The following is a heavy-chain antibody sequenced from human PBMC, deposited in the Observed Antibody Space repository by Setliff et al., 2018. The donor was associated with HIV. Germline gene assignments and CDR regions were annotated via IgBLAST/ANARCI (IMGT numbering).Heavy chain of an antibody. J-gene: IGHJ4*02. CDR3: AKPFGSDGSRQLDS. D-gene: IGHD2-15*01. CDR2: MNPNSGNT. CDR1: GYTFTSYD. V-gene: IGHV1-8*02. Sequence: VASVKVSCKASGYTFTSYDINWVRQATGQGLEWMGWMNPNSGNTGYAQKFQGRVTMTRNTSISTAYMELSSLRSDDTAIYYCAKPFGSDGSRQLDSWGQGTLVTVSS.